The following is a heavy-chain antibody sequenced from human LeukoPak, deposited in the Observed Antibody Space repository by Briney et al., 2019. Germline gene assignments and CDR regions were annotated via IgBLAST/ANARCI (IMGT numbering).Heavy chain of an antibody. V-gene: IGHV1-8*03. CDR1: GYTFTSYD. Sequence: ASVKVSCKASGYTFTSYDINWVRQATGQGLEWMGWMNPNSGNTGYAQKFQGRVTITRNTSISTAYMELSRLRSDDTAVYYCARAGPLGYGDYSGAFDIWGQGTMVTVSS. CDR3: ARAGPLGYGDYSGAFDI. J-gene: IGHJ3*02. D-gene: IGHD4-17*01. CDR2: MNPNSGNT.